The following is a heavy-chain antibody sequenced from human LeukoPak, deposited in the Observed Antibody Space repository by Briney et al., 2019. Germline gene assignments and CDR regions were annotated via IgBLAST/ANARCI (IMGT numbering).Heavy chain of an antibody. CDR3: AKGGVGVATTYLYGMDV. CDR1: GFTFSSYG. D-gene: IGHD5-12*01. Sequence: GRSLRLSCAASGFTFSSYGMHWVRQAPGKGLEWVAVIWYDGSNKYYADSVKGRFTISRDNSKNTLYLQMNSLRAEDTAVYYCAKGGVGVATTYLYGMDVWGQGTTVTVSS. V-gene: IGHV3-33*06. CDR2: IWYDGSNK. J-gene: IGHJ6*02.